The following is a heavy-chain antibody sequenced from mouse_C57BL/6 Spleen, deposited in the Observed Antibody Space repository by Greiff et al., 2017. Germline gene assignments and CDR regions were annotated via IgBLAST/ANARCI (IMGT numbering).Heavy chain of an antibody. CDR2: IDPSDSET. D-gene: IGHD2-4*01. CDR1: GYTFTSYW. CDR3: ARRYDYDEDYFDY. Sequence: QVQLKQPGAELVRPGSSVKLSCKASGYTFTSYWMHWVKQRPIQGLEWIGNIDPSDSETHYNQKFKDKATLTVDKSSSTAYMQLSSLTSEDSAVYYCARRYDYDEDYFDYWGQGTTLTVSS. J-gene: IGHJ2*01. V-gene: IGHV1-52*01.